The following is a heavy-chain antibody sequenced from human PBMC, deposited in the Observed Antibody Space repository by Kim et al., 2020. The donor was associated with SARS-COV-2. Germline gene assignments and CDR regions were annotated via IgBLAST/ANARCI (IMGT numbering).Heavy chain of an antibody. D-gene: IGHD3-10*01. J-gene: IGHJ6*02. V-gene: IGHV3-9*01. Sequence: GGSLRLSCAASGFTFDDYAMHWVRQAPGKGLEWVSGISWNSGSIGYADSVKGRFTISRDNAKNSLYLQMNSLRAEDTALYYCAKAYGSGSYYRATYYYYGMDVWGQGTTVTVSS. CDR1: GFTFDDYA. CDR2: ISWNSGSI. CDR3: AKAYGSGSYYRATYYYYGMDV.